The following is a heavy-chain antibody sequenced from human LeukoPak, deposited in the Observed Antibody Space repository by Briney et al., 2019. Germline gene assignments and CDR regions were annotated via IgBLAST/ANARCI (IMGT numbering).Heavy chain of an antibody. Sequence: GGSLRLTCAASGFTFSSYAMHWVRQAPGKGLEWVAVISYDGSNKYYADSVKGRFTISRDNSKNTLYLQMNSLSAEDTAVYYCARAQGYCSSTSCYTANYFDYWGQGTLVTVSS. CDR1: GFTFSSYA. D-gene: IGHD2-2*02. J-gene: IGHJ4*02. V-gene: IGHV3-30*04. CDR2: ISYDGSNK. CDR3: ARAQGYCSSTSCYTANYFDY.